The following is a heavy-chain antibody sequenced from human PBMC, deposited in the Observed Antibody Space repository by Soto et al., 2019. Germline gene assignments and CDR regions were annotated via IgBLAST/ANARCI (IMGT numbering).Heavy chain of an antibody. CDR2: ISGSGGST. CDR3: ARNGLVPGYYYMDV. D-gene: IGHD6-19*01. J-gene: IGHJ6*03. CDR1: GFTFSSYA. Sequence: GGSLRLSCAASGFTFSSYAMSWVRQAPGKGLEWVSAISGSGGSTYYADSVKGRFTISRDNSKNTLYLQMNSLRAEDTAVYYCARNGLVPGYYYMDVWGKGTTVTVSS. V-gene: IGHV3-23*01.